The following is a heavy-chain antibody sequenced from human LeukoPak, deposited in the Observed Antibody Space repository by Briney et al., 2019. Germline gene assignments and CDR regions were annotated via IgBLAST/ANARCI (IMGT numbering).Heavy chain of an antibody. D-gene: IGHD6-25*01. Sequence: SETLTLTCSVSGGSVSGFYWTWIRQTPGRGLEWGALIHYSWTTSYNPSLTGRVTISIDTSKNQFSLNLKSVTAADTALYYCARHAQYTSGPLDYWGQGTLVTVSS. CDR3: ARHAQYTSGPLDY. CDR1: GGSVSGFY. CDR2: IHYSWTT. J-gene: IGHJ4*02. V-gene: IGHV4-59*08.